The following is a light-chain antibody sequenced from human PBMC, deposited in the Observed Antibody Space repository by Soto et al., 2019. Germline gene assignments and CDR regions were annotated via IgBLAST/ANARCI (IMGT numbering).Light chain of an antibody. V-gene: IGKV3D-11*01. Sequence: EIVLTQSPATLSSFPGDRVTLSCRASQYINTRLAWYQHRPGQAPRLLIYQTSVRAAVIPARFSASGSGTNLTLTISDVEHKDFALDYCPRRQSWHRSFGPGTKVD. CDR2: QTS. CDR3: PRRQSWHRS. J-gene: IGKJ3*01. CDR1: QYINTR.